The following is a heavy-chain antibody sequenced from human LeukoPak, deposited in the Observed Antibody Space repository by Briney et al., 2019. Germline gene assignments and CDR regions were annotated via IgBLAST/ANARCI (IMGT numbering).Heavy chain of an antibody. CDR1: GYTFTSYG. Sequence: ASVKVSCKASGYTFTSYGISWVRQAPGQGLEWMGWISAYNGNTNYAQKLQGRVTMTTDTSTSTAYMELRNLRSDETAVYYCARGYNTLRLNWFDPWGQGTLVTVSS. CDR3: ARGYNTLRLNWFDP. J-gene: IGHJ5*02. V-gene: IGHV1-18*01. D-gene: IGHD3-3*01. CDR2: ISAYNGNT.